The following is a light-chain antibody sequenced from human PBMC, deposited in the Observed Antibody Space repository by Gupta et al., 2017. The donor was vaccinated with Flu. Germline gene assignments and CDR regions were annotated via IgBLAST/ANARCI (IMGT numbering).Light chain of an antibody. V-gene: IGKV1-39*01. CDR2: AAS. CDR1: QTISNW. CDR3: QQSYSTPLT. Sequence: DIQMNQSPSSLSASVGDRVAIPCRASQTISNWLNWYQQRPGKAPKLLIYAASILQSGVPSRFSGSGSGTDFTLTISTLQPEDFATYYCQQSYSTPLTFGGGTKVEIK. J-gene: IGKJ4*01.